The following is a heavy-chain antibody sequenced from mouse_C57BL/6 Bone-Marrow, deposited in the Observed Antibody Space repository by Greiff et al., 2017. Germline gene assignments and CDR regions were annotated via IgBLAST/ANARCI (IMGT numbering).Heavy chain of an antibody. CDR1: GFTFSSYA. CDR3: ARHYDYDVYAMDY. J-gene: IGHJ4*01. CDR2: ISDGGSYT. V-gene: IGHV5-4*03. Sequence: EVMLVESGGGLVKPGGSLKLSCAASGFTFSSYAMSWVRQTPEKRLEWVATISDGGSYTYYPDNVKGRFPISRDNAKNNLYLQMSHLKSEDTAMYYCARHYDYDVYAMDYWGQGTSGTVSS. D-gene: IGHD2-4*01.